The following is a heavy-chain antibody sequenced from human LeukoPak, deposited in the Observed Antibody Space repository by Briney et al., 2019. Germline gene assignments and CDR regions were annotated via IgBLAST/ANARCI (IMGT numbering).Heavy chain of an antibody. CDR3: ARSVDKHSDY. CDR1: GFTFSDYW. D-gene: IGHD2-15*01. CDR2: INSDGTST. V-gene: IGHV3-74*01. J-gene: IGHJ4*02. Sequence: GGSLRLSCAASGFTFSDYWMHWVRQAPGKGLVWVSRINSDGTSTTYADSVKGRFTISRDNAKNTVYLQMNSLRAEDAALYYCARSVDKHSDYRGQGTLVTVSS.